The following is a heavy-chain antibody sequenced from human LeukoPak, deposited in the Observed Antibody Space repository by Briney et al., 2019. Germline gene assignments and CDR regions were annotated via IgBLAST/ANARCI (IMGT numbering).Heavy chain of an antibody. CDR2: IYPGDSDT. V-gene: IGHV5-51*01. D-gene: IGHD1-7*01. J-gene: IGHJ4*02. CDR1: GYSFTSYW. Sequence: GESLKISCKGSGYSFTSYWIGWVRQTPGKGLEWMGIIYPGDSDTRYSPSFQGQVTISADKSISSAYPQWSSLKASDTAMYYCARHGITGTTAFDYWGQGTLVTVSS. CDR3: ARHGITGTTAFDY.